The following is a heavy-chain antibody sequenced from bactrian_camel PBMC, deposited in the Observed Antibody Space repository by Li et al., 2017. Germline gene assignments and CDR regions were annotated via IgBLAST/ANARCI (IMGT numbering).Heavy chain of an antibody. CDR3: AADPRLSRLSCGRSWVQGPRSVNYY. CDR1: GYSYSRVC. V-gene: IGHV3S31*01. D-gene: IGHD6*01. Sequence: DVQLVESGGGLVQPGGSLRLSCACTVSGYSYSRVCIGWFRQAPGKEREGVARIDMISGGDIFYADSVKGRFTISRDNTKNTVYLLMNSLKPEDTAMYFCAADPRLSRLSCGRSWVQGPRSVNYYRGQGTQVTVS. J-gene: IGHJ4*01. CDR2: IDMISGGDI.